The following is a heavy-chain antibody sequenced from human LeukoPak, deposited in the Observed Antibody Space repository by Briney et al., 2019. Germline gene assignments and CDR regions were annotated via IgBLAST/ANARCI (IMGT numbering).Heavy chain of an antibody. V-gene: IGHV4-59*01. Sequence: PSATLSIPCTVSAGSISSYCWTWIRQRPGKGLEWIGSIYYSGSTNYNPSLKSRVTISVDTSKNQFSLKLSSVTAADTAVYYCVRDRVLGAFDIWGQGTMVTVSS. CDR2: IYYSGST. CDR1: AGSISSYC. D-gene: IGHD3-16*01. J-gene: IGHJ3*02. CDR3: VRDRVLGAFDI.